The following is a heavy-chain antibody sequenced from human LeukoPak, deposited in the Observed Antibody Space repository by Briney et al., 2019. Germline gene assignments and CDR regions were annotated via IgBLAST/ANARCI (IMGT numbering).Heavy chain of an antibody. D-gene: IGHD2-15*01. CDR1: GFTFTTYW. CDR2: IKQDGSEK. J-gene: IGHJ5*02. V-gene: IGHV3-7*01. Sequence: GGSLRLSCDASGFTFTTYWMTWVRQAPGKGLEWVATIKQDGSEKYYMDSMKGRFIISRDNAKNSLHLHMNSLRAEDTAVYYCARSRLGYCSGGSCYSFSFDPWGQGTLVTVSS. CDR3: ARSRLGYCSGGSCYSFSFDP.